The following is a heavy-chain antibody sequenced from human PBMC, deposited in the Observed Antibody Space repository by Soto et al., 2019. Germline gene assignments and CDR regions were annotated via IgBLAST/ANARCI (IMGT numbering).Heavy chain of an antibody. D-gene: IGHD3-10*01. Sequence: GGSLRLSCAASGFTFSSYGMHWVRQAPGKGLEWVAVISYDGSNKYYADSVKGRFTISRDNSKNTLYLQMNSLRAEDXXXYXCAKGAASRLWFGEFWQDYYYGMDVWGQGTTVTVSS. CDR1: GFTFSSYG. CDR3: AKGAASRLWFGEFWQDYYYGMDV. J-gene: IGHJ6*02. CDR2: ISYDGSNK. V-gene: IGHV3-30*18.